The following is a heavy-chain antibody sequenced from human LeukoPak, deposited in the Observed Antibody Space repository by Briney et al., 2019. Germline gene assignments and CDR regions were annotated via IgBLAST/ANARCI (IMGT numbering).Heavy chain of an antibody. D-gene: IGHD5-18*01. V-gene: IGHV3-23*01. CDR3: AKRIQSAMATGY. J-gene: IGHJ4*02. CDR1: GFTFSSYG. Sequence: GGSLRLSCAASGFTFSSYGMSWVRQAPAKGLEWVSAISNSGGLTYYADSVKGRFAISRDNSKNTLYLQMNSLRAEDTAVYYCAKRIQSAMATGYWGQGTLVTVSS. CDR2: ISNSGGLT.